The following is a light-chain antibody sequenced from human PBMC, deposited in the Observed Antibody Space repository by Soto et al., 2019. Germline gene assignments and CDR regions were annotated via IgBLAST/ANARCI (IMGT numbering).Light chain of an antibody. Sequence: QSALTQPPSASGSPGQSVTISCTGTSSDVGGYNYVSWYQQHPGKAPKLMIYEVSKRPSGVPDRFSGSKSGNTASLTVSGLQAEYEADYYCSSYAGRNNFVVFGGGTKVTVL. J-gene: IGLJ2*01. V-gene: IGLV2-8*01. CDR2: EVS. CDR1: SSDVGGYNY. CDR3: SSYAGRNNFVV.